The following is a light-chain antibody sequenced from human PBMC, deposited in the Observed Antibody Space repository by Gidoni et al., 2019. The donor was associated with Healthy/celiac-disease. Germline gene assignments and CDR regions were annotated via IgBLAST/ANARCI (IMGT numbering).Light chain of an antibody. CDR2: AAS. V-gene: IGKV1-39*01. CDR3: QQSYSTPWT. CDR1: QSISSY. Sequence: DIQMTQSPSSLSASVGDSVTITYRASQSISSYLNWYQQKPGKAPKLLIYAASSLQSGVPSRFSGSGSGTDVTLTISSLQTEDFATYYCQQSYSTPWTCGQGTKVEIK. J-gene: IGKJ1*01.